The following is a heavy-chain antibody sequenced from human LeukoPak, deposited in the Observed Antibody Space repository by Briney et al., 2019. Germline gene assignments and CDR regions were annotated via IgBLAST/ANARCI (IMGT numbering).Heavy chain of an antibody. J-gene: IGHJ4*02. D-gene: IGHD1-26*01. Sequence: SETLSLTCAVYGGSFSGYYWSWIRQPPGKGLEWIGSIYHSGSTYYNPSLKSRVTISVDTSKNQFSLKLNSVTAADTAVYYCARVGALGGHDFWGQGSLVTVSS. CDR3: ARVGALGGHDF. V-gene: IGHV4-34*01. CDR1: GGSFSGYY. CDR2: IYHSGST.